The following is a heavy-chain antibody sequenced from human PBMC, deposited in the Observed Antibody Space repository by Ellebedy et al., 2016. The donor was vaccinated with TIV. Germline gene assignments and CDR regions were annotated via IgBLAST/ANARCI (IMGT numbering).Heavy chain of an antibody. V-gene: IGHV1-46*01. CDR1: GFTFSSYG. Sequence: GESLKISXAASGFTFSSYGMHWVRQAPGQGLEWMGIINPSGGSTSYAQKFQGRVTITADESTSTAYMELSSLRSEDTAVYYCARGGDGYNGDYWGQGTLVTVSS. CDR3: ARGGDGYNGDY. J-gene: IGHJ4*02. CDR2: INPSGGST. D-gene: IGHD5-24*01.